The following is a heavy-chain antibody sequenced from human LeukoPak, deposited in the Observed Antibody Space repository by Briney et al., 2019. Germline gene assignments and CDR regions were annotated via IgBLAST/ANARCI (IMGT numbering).Heavy chain of an antibody. CDR1: GFTFSSCA. V-gene: IGHV3-23*01. J-gene: IGHJ4*02. Sequence: GGSLRLSCAASGFTFSSCAMSWVRQAPGKGLEWVSAISGSGVSTYYAGSVQGRFTISRDNSKNTLYLQMNSLRAEDTAVYSCAGVGFVDSFDYWGQGTLVTVSS. CDR3: AGVGFVDSFDY. CDR2: ISGSGVST. D-gene: IGHD1-26*01.